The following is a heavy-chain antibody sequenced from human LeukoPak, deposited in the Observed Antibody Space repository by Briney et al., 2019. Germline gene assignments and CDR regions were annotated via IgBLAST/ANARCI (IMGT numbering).Heavy chain of an antibody. CDR1: GDSISSDNW. Sequence: PSETLSLTCAVSGDSISSDNWWSWVRQAPGKGLEWVSYISRSGSTIYYADSVKGRFTISRDNSKNTLYLQMNSLRAEDTAVYYCSKAYGSGNYNDYWGQGILVTVSS. V-gene: IGHV3-48*01. CDR3: SKAYGSGNYNDY. J-gene: IGHJ4*02. CDR2: ISRSGSTI. D-gene: IGHD3-10*01.